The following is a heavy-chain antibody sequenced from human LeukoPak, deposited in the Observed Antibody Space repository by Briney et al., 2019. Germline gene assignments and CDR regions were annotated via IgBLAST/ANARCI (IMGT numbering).Heavy chain of an antibody. CDR3: AKLMISEWLVGDAFDI. CDR1: GFTFSSYA. Sequence: GGSLRLSCAASGFTFSSYAMSWVRQAPGKGLEWVSAISGSGGSTYYADSVKGRFTISRDNSKNTLYLQMNSLRAEDTAVYYCAKLMISEWLVGDAFDIWGQGTMVTVSS. CDR2: ISGSGGST. V-gene: IGHV3-23*01. J-gene: IGHJ3*02. D-gene: IGHD6-19*01.